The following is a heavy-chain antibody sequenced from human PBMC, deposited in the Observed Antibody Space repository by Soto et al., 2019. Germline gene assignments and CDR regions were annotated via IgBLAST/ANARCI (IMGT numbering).Heavy chain of an antibody. D-gene: IGHD6-6*01. V-gene: IGHV4-4*07. Sequence: TVSGGSISSYYWSWIRQPAGKGLEWIGRIYTSGSTNYNPSLMSRVTMSVDTSKNQFSLKLNSVTAADTAVYYCARGPYSSSSGWFDPWGPGTLVTVSS. CDR2: IYTSGST. CDR3: ARGPYSSSSGWFDP. CDR1: GGSISSYY. J-gene: IGHJ5*02.